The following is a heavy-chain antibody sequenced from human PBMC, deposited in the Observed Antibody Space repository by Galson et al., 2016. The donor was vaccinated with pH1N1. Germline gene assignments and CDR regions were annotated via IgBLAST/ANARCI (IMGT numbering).Heavy chain of an antibody. Sequence: SLRLSCAASGFKFDTFGMHWVRQAPGKGLEWVALIWYDGRNEDYADSVKGRFTISRDNSKSTPYLQMNSLRAEDTAVYYCARVRFCYGGRCFSYFENWGQGTLVTVSS. CDR1: GFKFDTFG. D-gene: IGHD4-23*01. J-gene: IGHJ4*02. CDR2: IWYDGRNE. V-gene: IGHV3-33*01. CDR3: ARVRFCYGGRCFSYFEN.